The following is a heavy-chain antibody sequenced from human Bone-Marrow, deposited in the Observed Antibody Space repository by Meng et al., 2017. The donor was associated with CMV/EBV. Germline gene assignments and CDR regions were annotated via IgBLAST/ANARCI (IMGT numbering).Heavy chain of an antibody. V-gene: IGHV4-39*02. D-gene: IGHD3-16*01. CDR1: GGSISSSSYY. CDR2: IYYSGST. CDR3: ARVARGGRGVPVDP. J-gene: IGHJ5*02. Sequence: SETLSLTCTVSGGSISSSSYYWGWIRQPPGKGLEWIGSIYYSGSTYYNPSLKSRVTISVDTSKKHFSLRLSSVTAADTAVYYCARVARGGRGVPVDPWGQGALVTVSS.